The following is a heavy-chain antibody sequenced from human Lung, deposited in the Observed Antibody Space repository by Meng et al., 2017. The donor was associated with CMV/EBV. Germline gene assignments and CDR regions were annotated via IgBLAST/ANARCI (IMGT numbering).Heavy chain of an antibody. CDR2: IFHGGTV. CDR1: GYSITTSYF. Sequence: SETLSLXCTISGYSITTSYFWGWVRQSPGKGLEWIGSIFHGGTVYYNPSLKSRVTISLDTSKNQFSLRLDSVTAADTAVYYCARERDYYSYMDVWGRGNPV. CDR3: ARERDYYSYMDV. V-gene: IGHV4-38-2*02. J-gene: IGHJ6*01.